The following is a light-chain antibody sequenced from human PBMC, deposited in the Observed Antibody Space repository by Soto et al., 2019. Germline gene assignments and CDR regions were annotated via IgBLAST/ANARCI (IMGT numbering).Light chain of an antibody. CDR3: SSYTSSSTYV. CDR2: DVN. J-gene: IGLJ1*01. CDR1: SSDVGASNY. Sequence: QSVLTQPASVSGSPGQSITISCTGTSSDVGASNYVSWYQQHPAKAPKLIISDVNYRPSGISNRFSGSKSGNTASLTISGLRVEDEADYYCSSYTSSSTYVFGTGTKVTV. V-gene: IGLV2-14*01.